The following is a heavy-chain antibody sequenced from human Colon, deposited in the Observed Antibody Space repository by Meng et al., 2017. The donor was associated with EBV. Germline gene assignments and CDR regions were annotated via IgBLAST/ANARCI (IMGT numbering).Heavy chain of an antibody. V-gene: IGHV4-34*01. D-gene: IGHD3-9*01. CDR2: VSHPGSA. J-gene: IGHJ4*02. CDR1: GGSFSGYV. CDR3: ARVPTTGYKDH. Sequence: QRLLQQLGAGLLKPSGTLSLTCTVNGGSFSGYVWSWVRQPPGKGMEWIGEVSHPGSANYNPSLKSRVTISVDASEKQFSLRLTSVTAADSAVYYCARVPTTGYKDHWGQGTLVTVSS.